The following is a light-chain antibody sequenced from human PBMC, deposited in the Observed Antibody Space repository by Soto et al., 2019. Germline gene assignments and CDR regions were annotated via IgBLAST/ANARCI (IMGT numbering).Light chain of an antibody. CDR3: QQYGGT. CDR1: QSVSSSY. J-gene: IGKJ1*01. V-gene: IGKV3-20*01. Sequence: EIVLTQSPGTLSLSPGERATLSCRASQSVSSSYLAWYQQKPGQAPRLLIYGASSRATGIPDRFSGSGSGTDFTLTISGLEPEDFAVYYCQQYGGTFGQGTKVEIK. CDR2: GAS.